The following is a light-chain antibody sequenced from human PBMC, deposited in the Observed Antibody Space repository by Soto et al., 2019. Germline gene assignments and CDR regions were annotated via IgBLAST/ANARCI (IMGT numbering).Light chain of an antibody. J-gene: IGKJ1*01. CDR2: YSS. CDR1: QSVRTN. V-gene: IGKV3D-15*01. Sequence: EVMMTQFPDTVSVTPGETVTLSCRASQSVRTNLAWYQQRPGQAPRLLIHYSSTRATDVPARFSGSGSGTNFTLAISSLQSEDFAVYFCQQYAYWPETFGQGTKVEIK. CDR3: QQYAYWPET.